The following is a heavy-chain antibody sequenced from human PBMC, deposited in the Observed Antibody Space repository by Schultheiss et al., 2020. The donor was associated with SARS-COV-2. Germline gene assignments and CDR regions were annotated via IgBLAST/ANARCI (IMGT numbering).Heavy chain of an antibody. CDR3: ARGRESQWYQLLWGYYYGMDV. Sequence: ASVKVSCKASGYTFTSYGISWVRQAPGQGLDWMGINNPSGGSTSYAQKFQGRVTMTRNTSISTAYMELSSLRSEDTAVYYCARGRESQWYQLLWGYYYGMDVWGQGTTVTVS. D-gene: IGHD2-2*01. V-gene: IGHV1-46*01. J-gene: IGHJ6*02. CDR1: GYTFTSYG. CDR2: NNPSGGST.